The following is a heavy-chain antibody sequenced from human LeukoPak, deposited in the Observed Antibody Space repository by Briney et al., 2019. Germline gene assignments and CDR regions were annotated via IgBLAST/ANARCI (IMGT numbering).Heavy chain of an antibody. V-gene: IGHV4-4*07. CDR3: AREGYCTNGVCYGFDY. Sequence: SETLSLTCTVSGGSISSYYWSWIRQPAGKGLEWIGRIYTSGSTNYNPSLKSRVTMSVDTSKNQFSLKLSSVTAADTAVYYCAREGYCTNGVCYGFDYWGQGALVTVSS. CDR2: IYTSGST. D-gene: IGHD2-8*01. J-gene: IGHJ4*02. CDR1: GGSISSYY.